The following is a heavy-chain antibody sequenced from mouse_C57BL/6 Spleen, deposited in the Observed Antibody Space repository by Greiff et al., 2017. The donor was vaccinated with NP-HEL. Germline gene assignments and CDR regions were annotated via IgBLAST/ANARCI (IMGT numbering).Heavy chain of an antibody. D-gene: IGHD2-5*01. CDR2: INPNNGGT. Sequence: VQLQQSGPELVKPGASVKISCKASGYTFTDYYMNWVKQSHGKSLEWIGDINPNNGGTSYNQKFKGKATLTVDKSSSTAYMELRSLTSEDSAVYYCASDYSNPYYFDYWGQGTTLTVSS. J-gene: IGHJ2*01. V-gene: IGHV1-26*01. CDR3: ASDYSNPYYFDY. CDR1: GYTFTDYY.